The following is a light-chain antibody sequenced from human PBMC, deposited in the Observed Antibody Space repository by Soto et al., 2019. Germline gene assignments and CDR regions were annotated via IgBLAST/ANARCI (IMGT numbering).Light chain of an antibody. CDR2: LNSDGSH. J-gene: IGLJ2*01. CDR1: SGHSSYA. V-gene: IGLV4-69*01. Sequence: QLVLTQSPSASASLGASVNLTCTLSSGHSSYAIAWHQQQPEKGPRYLMKLNSDGSHSKGDGIPDRFSGSSSGAERHLTISSLQSEDEADYYCQTWGAGIVVFGGGTKLTVL. CDR3: QTWGAGIVV.